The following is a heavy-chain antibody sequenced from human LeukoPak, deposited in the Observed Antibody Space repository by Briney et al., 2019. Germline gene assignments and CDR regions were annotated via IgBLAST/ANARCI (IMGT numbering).Heavy chain of an antibody. CDR1: GYSFTSYW. V-gene: IGHV5-51*01. J-gene: IGHJ4*02. D-gene: IGHD6-19*01. Sequence: GESVKISCKGSGYSFTSYWIGWVRQMPGKGVEWMGIIYPGDSDTRYRPSFQGQVTISADKSISTAYMQWSSLKASDTAMYYCARQPPTGYSSGWSDYWGQGTLVTVSS. CDR2: IYPGDSDT. CDR3: ARQPPTGYSSGWSDY.